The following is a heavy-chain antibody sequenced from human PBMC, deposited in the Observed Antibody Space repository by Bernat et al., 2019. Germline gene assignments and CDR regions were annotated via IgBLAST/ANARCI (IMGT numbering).Heavy chain of an antibody. CDR1: GYTFTGYY. CDR2: INPNSGGT. V-gene: IGHV1-2*02. CDR3: ARDHCSGGSCYSLRVDY. J-gene: IGHJ4*02. Sequence: VQLVQSGAEVKKPGASVKVSCKASGYTFTGYYMHWVRQAPGQGLEWMGWINPNSGGTNYAQKFQGRVTMTRDTSISTAYMELSRLRSDDTAVYYCARDHCSGGSCYSLRVDYWGQGTLVTVSS. D-gene: IGHD2-15*01.